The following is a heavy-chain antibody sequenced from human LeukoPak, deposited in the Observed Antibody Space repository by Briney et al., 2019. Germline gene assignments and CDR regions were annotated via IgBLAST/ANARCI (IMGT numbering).Heavy chain of an antibody. D-gene: IGHD6-13*01. V-gene: IGHV4-4*02. J-gene: IGHJ4*02. CDR2: IYHSGST. CDR3: ARGDSSSWYIFDY. Sequence: SGTLSLTCAVSGGSISSSNWWSWVRQPPGKGLEWIGEIYHSGSTNYNPSLKSRVTISVDKSKNQFSLMLTSVTAADTAVYYCARGDSSSWYIFDYWGQGTLVTVSS. CDR1: GGSISSSNW.